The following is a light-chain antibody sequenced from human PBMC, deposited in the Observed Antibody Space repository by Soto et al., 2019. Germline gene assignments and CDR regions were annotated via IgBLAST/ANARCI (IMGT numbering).Light chain of an antibody. CDR3: QTWETGIRV. J-gene: IGLJ2*01. CDR1: SGHSNYD. Sequence: VLTQSPSASASLGASVKLTCTLSSGHSNYDIAWHQQQPEKGPRYLMKLNSDASDSKGDGIPDRFAGSSSGAERYLAISCLQAADEADYYCQTWETGIRVFGGGTKLTVL. V-gene: IGLV4-69*01. CDR2: LNSDASD.